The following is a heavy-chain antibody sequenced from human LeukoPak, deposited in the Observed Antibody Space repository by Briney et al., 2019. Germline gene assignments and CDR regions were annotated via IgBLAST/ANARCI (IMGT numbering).Heavy chain of an antibody. CDR3: ARDQGYYESSGFDY. V-gene: IGHV1-18*01. CDR2: ISAYNGNT. D-gene: IGHD3-22*01. J-gene: IGHJ4*02. Sequence: ASVTVSFTASGYTFTRYGVSWVRQAPGQGLEWMGWISAYNGNTNYAQKVQGRVTMSTDTATSTAYMELRSLRSDDTAVYYCARDQGYYESSGFDYWGQGTLVTVSS. CDR1: GYTFTRYG.